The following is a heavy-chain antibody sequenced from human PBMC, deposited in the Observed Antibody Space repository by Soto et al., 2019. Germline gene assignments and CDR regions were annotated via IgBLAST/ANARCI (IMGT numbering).Heavy chain of an antibody. CDR2: ISYDGSNK. CDR1: GFTFSSYG. J-gene: IGHJ6*02. Sequence: QVQLVESGGGVVQPGRSLRLSCAASGFTFSSYGMHWVRQAPGQGLEWVAVISYDGSNKYYADSVKGRFTISRDNSKNTLYLQMNSLRAEDTAVYYCAKEGGSSTSCYYYYGMDVWGQGTTVTVSS. D-gene: IGHD2-2*01. V-gene: IGHV3-30*18. CDR3: AKEGGSSTSCYYYYGMDV.